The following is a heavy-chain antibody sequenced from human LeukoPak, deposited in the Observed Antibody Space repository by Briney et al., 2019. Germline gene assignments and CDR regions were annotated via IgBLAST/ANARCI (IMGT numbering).Heavy chain of an antibody. CDR1: GYTFTGYY. CDR2: INPNSGGT. Sequence: ASVQLSCKASGYTFTGYYMHWVRQAPGQGLEWMGRINPNSGGTNYAKKFQGRVTMTRDPSITTAYMELSRLGSDDTAVYYCARASSSSSGLFDYWGQGTLVTVSS. J-gene: IGHJ4*02. D-gene: IGHD6-6*01. V-gene: IGHV1-2*06. CDR3: ARASSSSSGLFDY.